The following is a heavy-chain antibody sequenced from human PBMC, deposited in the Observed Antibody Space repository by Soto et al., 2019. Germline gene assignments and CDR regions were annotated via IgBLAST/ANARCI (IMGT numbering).Heavy chain of an antibody. CDR2: IIPIFGTA. D-gene: IGHD2-21*01. CDR1: GFTFSSYA. V-gene: IGHV1-69*06. J-gene: IGHJ3*02. Sequence: SSVKISLKASGFTFSSYAISWVRQAPGQVLDCMGCIIPIFGTANYAQNFQGRVTITADKSTSTAYMELSILRSEDTAVYYCARPTYSHDAFDIWGQGTMVTVSS. CDR3: ARPTYSHDAFDI.